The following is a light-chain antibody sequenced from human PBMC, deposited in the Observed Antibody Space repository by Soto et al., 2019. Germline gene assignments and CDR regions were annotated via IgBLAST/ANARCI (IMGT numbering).Light chain of an antibody. V-gene: IGLV1-51*02. CDR3: ATWDSSLSAGV. J-gene: IGLJ3*02. CDR2: ENN. Sequence: QSVLTQPPSVSAAPGQKVTISCSGSSSNIANNYVSWYQQLPGTAPKLLIYENNLRPSGIPDRFSGSKSGTSATLGITGLQTGDEADYYCATWDSSLSAGVFGGVTKLTVL. CDR1: SSNIANNY.